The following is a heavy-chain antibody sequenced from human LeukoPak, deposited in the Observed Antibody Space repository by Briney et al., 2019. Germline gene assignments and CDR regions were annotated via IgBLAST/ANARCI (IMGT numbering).Heavy chain of an antibody. V-gene: IGHV3-23*01. CDR2: ISGSGGST. CDR1: GFTFSSYA. D-gene: IGHD3-22*01. CDR3: AKVRDYDSSGYSGY. J-gene: IGHJ4*02. Sequence: GGSLRLSCAASGFTFSSYAMSWVRQAPGKGLEWVSAISGSGGSTYYVDSVKGRFTISRDNFKNTLYLQMNSLRAEDTAVYYCAKVRDYDSSGYSGYWGQGNLVTVSS.